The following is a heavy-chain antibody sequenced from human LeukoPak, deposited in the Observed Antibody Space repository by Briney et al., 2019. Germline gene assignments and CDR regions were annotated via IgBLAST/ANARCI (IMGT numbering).Heavy chain of an antibody. CDR3: ARARYIVATMREGDFDY. CDR2: IWYDGSNK. CDR1: GFTFSSYG. J-gene: IGHJ4*02. V-gene: IGHV3-33*01. D-gene: IGHD5-12*01. Sequence: GGSLRLSCAASGFTFSSYGMHWVRQAPGKGLEWVAVIWYDGSNKYYADSVKGRFTISRDNSKNTLYLQMNSLRAEDTAVYYCARARYIVATMREGDFDYWGQGTLVSVSS.